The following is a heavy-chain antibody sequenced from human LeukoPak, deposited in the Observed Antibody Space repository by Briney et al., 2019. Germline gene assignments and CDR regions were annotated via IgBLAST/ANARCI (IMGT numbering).Heavy chain of an antibody. CDR1: GFTFSSYW. D-gene: IGHD1-26*01. J-gene: IGHJ6*03. V-gene: IGHV3-7*01. Sequence: GGSLRLSCAASGFTFSSYWMSWVRQAPGKGLEWVANIKQDGSEKYYVDSVKGRFTISRDNAKNSLYLQMNSLRAEDTAVYYCARLSRYSGSYNQEYYYYYYMDVWGKGTTVTVSS. CDR3: ARLSRYSGSYNQEYYYYYYMDV. CDR2: IKQDGSEK.